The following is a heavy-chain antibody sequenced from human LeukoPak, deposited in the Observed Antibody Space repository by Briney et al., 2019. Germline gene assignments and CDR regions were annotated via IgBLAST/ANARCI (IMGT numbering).Heavy chain of an antibody. V-gene: IGHV3-21*01. J-gene: IGHJ4*02. Sequence: GGSLRLSCAASGLTFSSYSMNWVRQAPGKGLEWVSSISSSSSYIYYADSVKGRFTISRDNAKNSLYLQMNSLRAEDTAVYYCAGVPSRGYDSRTLDYWGQGTLVAVSS. D-gene: IGHD3-22*01. CDR2: ISSSSSYI. CDR3: AGVPSRGYDSRTLDY. CDR1: GLTFSSYS.